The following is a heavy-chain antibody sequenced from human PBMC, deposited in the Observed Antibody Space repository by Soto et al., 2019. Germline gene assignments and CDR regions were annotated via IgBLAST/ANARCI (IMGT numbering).Heavy chain of an antibody. J-gene: IGHJ5*02. Sequence: EVQLVESGGGLVKPGGSLRLSCAASGFTFSSYSMNWVRQAPGKGLEWVSSISSSSSYIYYADSVKGRFTISGDNAKNSLYLQMNSLRAEDTAVYYCARELVVVAATWAPEYNWFDPWGQGTLVTVSS. CDR3: ARELVVVAATWAPEYNWFDP. CDR2: ISSSSSYI. D-gene: IGHD2-15*01. CDR1: GFTFSSYS. V-gene: IGHV3-21*01.